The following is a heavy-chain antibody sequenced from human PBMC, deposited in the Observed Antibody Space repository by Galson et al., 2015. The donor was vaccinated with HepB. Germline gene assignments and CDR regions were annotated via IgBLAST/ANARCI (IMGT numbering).Heavy chain of an antibody. CDR2: IRYDGSNK. CDR3: VRVYYDILTGYYIDYYYGMDV. V-gene: IGHV3-30*02. D-gene: IGHD3-9*01. Sequence: SLRLSCAASGFSFSSYSMSWVRQAPGKGLEWVAFIRYDGSNKYYADSVKGRFTISRDNSKNTLYLQMNSLRAEDTAVYYCVRVYYDILTGYYIDYYYGMDVWGQGTTVTVSS. J-gene: IGHJ6*02. CDR1: GFSFSSYS.